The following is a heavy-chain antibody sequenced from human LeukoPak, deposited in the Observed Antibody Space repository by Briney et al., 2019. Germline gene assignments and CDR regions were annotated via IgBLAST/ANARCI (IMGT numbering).Heavy chain of an antibody. J-gene: IGHJ4*02. Sequence: GGSLRLSCAASGFTFSNAWMRWVRQAPGKGLEWVGRIKSKTDGGTTDYAAPVKGGFTISRDDSKNMLYLQMNSLKTEDTAVYYCTTSYYDSSGYTLWGQGTLVTVSS. CDR2: IKSKTDGGTT. CDR1: GFTFSNAW. V-gene: IGHV3-15*01. D-gene: IGHD3-22*01. CDR3: TTSYYDSSGYTL.